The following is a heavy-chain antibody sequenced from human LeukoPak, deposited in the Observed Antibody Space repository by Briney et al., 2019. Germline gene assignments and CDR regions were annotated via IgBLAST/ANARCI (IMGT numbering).Heavy chain of an antibody. CDR3: ATAGLTVGALDY. D-gene: IGHD1-26*01. CDR1: GYTLTELS. Sequence: ASVKVSCKVSGYTLTELSMHWVRQAPGKGLEWMGGFDPEDGETIYAQKFQGRVTMTEDTSTDTAYMELRSLRSEDTAVYYCATAGLTVGALDYWGQGTLVTVSS. CDR2: FDPEDGET. J-gene: IGHJ4*02. V-gene: IGHV1-24*01.